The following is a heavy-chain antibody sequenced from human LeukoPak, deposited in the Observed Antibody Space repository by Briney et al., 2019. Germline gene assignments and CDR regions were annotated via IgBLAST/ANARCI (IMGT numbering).Heavy chain of an antibody. J-gene: IGHJ6*03. D-gene: IGHD6-13*01. CDR3: ARGPSHSSSPKNPYYYYYMDV. V-gene: IGHV3-7*01. CDR1: GFTFSSYW. CDR2: IKRDGSEK. Sequence: GGSLRLSCAASGFTFSSYWMSWVRQAPGKGLEWVANIKRDGSEKYYVDSVKGRFTISRDNAKNSLYLQMNSLRAEDTAVYYCARGPSHSSSPKNPYYYYYMDVWGKGTTVTISS.